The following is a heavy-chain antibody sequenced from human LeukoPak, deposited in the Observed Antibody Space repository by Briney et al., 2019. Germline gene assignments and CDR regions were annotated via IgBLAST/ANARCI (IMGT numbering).Heavy chain of an antibody. V-gene: IGHV3-7*04. Sequence: GGSLRLSCAASGFTFSTSWMTWARQAPGKGLEWVANINGDGSLNGHVASVKGRFTISRDNPKNSLYLQMNSLRAEDTAVYYCARVIIYDILTGYPDYWGQGTLVTVSS. CDR3: ARVIIYDILTGYPDY. J-gene: IGHJ4*02. CDR2: INGDGSLN. CDR1: GFTFSTSW. D-gene: IGHD3-9*01.